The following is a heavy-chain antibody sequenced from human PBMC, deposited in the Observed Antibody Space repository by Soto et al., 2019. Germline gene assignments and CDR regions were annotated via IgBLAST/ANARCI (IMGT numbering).Heavy chain of an antibody. V-gene: IGHV4-30-4*01. J-gene: IGHJ4*02. CDR2: IYYSGST. CDR1: GGSISSGDYY. CDR3: ARGQSAGDWSYYFDY. Sequence: NPSETLSLTCAVSGGSISSGDYYWSWIRQPPGKGLEWIGYIYYSGSTYYNPSLKSRVTISVDTSKNQFSLKLSSVTAADTAVYYCARGQSAGDWSYYFDYWGQGALVTVSS. D-gene: IGHD2-21*02.